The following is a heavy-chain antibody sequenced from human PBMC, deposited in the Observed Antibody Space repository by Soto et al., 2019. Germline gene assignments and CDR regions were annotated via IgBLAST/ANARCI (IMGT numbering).Heavy chain of an antibody. CDR2: ISGYNGDT. V-gene: IGHV1-18*04. J-gene: IGHJ6*02. D-gene: IGHD6-6*01. Sequence: QGQLVQSGGEVKKPGASVKVSCKASGYTFTSNGISWVRQAPGQGLEWMGWISGYNGDTDYAQKFQGRVTMTTDTSTSTADMEVRSLRPDATAVYYCARDKPQQIVGYNYYYGLDVWGQGTTVTVSS. CDR1: GYTFTSNG. CDR3: ARDKPQQIVGYNYYYGLDV.